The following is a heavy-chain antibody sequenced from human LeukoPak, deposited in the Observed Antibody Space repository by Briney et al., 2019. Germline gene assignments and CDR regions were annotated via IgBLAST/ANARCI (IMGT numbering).Heavy chain of an antibody. V-gene: IGHV1-8*01. Sequence: GASVKVSCKASGYTFTSYDINWVRQATGQGLEWMGWMNPNSGNTGYAQKFQGRVTMTRNTSISTAYMELSSLRSEDTAVYYCARGAEGVRGVIIDLFYMDVWGKGTTVTVSS. CDR1: GYTFTSYD. D-gene: IGHD3-10*01. CDR3: ARGAEGVRGVIIDLFYMDV. J-gene: IGHJ6*03. CDR2: MNPNSGNT.